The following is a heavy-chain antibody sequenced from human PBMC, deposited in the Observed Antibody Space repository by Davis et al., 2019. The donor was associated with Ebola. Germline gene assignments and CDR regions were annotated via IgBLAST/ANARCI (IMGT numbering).Heavy chain of an antibody. CDR1: GGTFSSYT. CDR2: IIPILGIA. CDR3: VIGGRAGGFDY. J-gene: IGHJ4*02. Sequence: AASVKVSCKASGGTFSSYTISWVRQAPGQGLEWMGRIIPILGIAIYAQKFQDRVTMTEDTSTDTAYMKVSSLRSEDTAVYYCVIGGRAGGFDYWGQGTLVTVSS. D-gene: IGHD2/OR15-2a*01. V-gene: IGHV1-69*02.